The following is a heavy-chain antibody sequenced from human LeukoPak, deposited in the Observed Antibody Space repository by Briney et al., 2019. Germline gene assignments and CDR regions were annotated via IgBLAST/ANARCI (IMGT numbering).Heavy chain of an antibody. CDR1: GYTFTSYY. CDR3: AREGDFWSAYTSYYYYYYMDV. V-gene: IGHV1-46*01. D-gene: IGHD3-3*01. J-gene: IGHJ6*03. Sequence: ASVKVSCKASGYTFTSYYMHWVRQAPGQGLEWMGIINPSGGSTSYAQKFQGRVTMTRGTSISTAYMELSRLRSDDTAVYYCAREGDFWSAYTSYYYYYYMDVWGKGTTVTVSS. CDR2: INPSGGST.